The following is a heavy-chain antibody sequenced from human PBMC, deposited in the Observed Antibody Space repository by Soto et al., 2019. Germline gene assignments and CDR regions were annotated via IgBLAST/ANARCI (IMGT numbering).Heavy chain of an antibody. V-gene: IGHV1-69*06. Sequence: QVQLVQSGAEVKKRGSSVKVSCKASGGTFGSYTLNWVRQAPGQGLEWLGGIMPFIDTSTYAQMLQGRVTFTADKSTSTVCMALSRLNSDVTAVYYCARGGYASSYRFDYWGQGTLVTVSS. CDR1: GGTFGSYT. CDR3: ARGGYASSYRFDY. J-gene: IGHJ4*02. D-gene: IGHD2-2*01. CDR2: IMPFIDTS.